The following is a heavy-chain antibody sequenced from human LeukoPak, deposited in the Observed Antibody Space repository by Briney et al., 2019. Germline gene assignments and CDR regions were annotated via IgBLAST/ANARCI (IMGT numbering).Heavy chain of an antibody. J-gene: IGHJ3*02. CDR2: ISSSGSTI. Sequence: PGGSLRLSCAASGFTFSSYEMNWVRQAPGKGLEWVSYISSSGSTIYYADSVKGRFTISRDNAKNSLYLQMNSLRAEDTAVYYCARDSGPLRSGWYLDDAFDIWGQGTMVTVSS. CDR1: GFTFSSYE. CDR3: ARDSGPLRSGWYLDDAFDI. V-gene: IGHV3-48*03. D-gene: IGHD6-19*01.